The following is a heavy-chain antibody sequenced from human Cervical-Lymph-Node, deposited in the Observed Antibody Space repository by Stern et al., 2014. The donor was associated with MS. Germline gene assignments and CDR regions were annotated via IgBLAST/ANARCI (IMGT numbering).Heavy chain of an antibody. V-gene: IGHV2-70*01. J-gene: IGHJ4*02. CDR1: GFSLSTGGMC. Sequence: QITLKESGPALVKPTQTLTLTCTFSGFSLSTGGMCVTWIRQPPGKALEWLGLIDWDGDKYYRTPLRTRLTISKDTFKNQVVLTMTNMDPVHTATYYCARIRGTARLIDYWGQGTLVTVSS. D-gene: IGHD1/OR15-1a*01. CDR3: ARIRGTARLIDY. CDR2: IDWDGDK.